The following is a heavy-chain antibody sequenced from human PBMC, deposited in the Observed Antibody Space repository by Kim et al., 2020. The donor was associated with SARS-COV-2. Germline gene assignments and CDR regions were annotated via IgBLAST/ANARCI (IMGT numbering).Heavy chain of an antibody. Sequence: GGSTSYAQKFQDRVTMTRDTSTGTVYLELSSLRSEDTAVYYCARRSAAFDIWGQGTMVTVSS. CDR3: ARRSAAFDI. CDR2: GGST. V-gene: IGHV1-46*01. J-gene: IGHJ3*02.